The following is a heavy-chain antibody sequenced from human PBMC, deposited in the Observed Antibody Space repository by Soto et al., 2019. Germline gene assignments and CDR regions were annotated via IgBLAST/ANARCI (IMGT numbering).Heavy chain of an antibody. J-gene: IGHJ4*02. Sequence: QVQLVESGGGVVQPGRSLRLSCAASGFTFSSYGMHWVRQAPGKGLEWVAVISYDGSNKYYADSVKGRFTISRDNSKNTLYLQMNSLRAEDTAVYYCAKVPYDFWSGYYSYYFDYWGQGTLVTVSS. D-gene: IGHD3-3*01. CDR2: ISYDGSNK. V-gene: IGHV3-30*18. CDR1: GFTFSSYG. CDR3: AKVPYDFWSGYYSYYFDY.